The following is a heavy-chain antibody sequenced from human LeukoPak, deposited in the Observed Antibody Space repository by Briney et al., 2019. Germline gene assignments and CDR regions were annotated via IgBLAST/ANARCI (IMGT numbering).Heavy chain of an antibody. D-gene: IGHD5-12*01. V-gene: IGHV3-11*05. J-gene: IGHJ5*02. Sequence: GGSLRLSCAASGFTFSDHYMSWIRQAPGRGLEWVSYISSSVSNTDYADSVKGRFTISRDNDKNSLYLQMNSLRIEDSALYYCAKDRGYEVVFDPRGQGTLVAVSS. CDR2: ISSSVSNT. CDR1: GFTFSDHY. CDR3: AKDRGYEVVFDP.